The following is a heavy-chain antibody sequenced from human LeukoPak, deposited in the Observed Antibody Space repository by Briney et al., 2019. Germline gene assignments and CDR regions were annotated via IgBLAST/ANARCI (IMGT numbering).Heavy chain of an antibody. V-gene: IGHV3-72*01. D-gene: IGHD6-19*01. Sequence: GGSLRLSCAASGFTFSDHYIDWVRQAPGKGLEWVGRTTNKANSYTTKYAVSVKGRFTILRDDSKNSAYLQMSSLKMEDTAVYYCGRLSRTGISSGWYFSDYWGQGTLVTVSS. CDR2: TTNKANSYTT. J-gene: IGHJ4*02. CDR1: GFTFSDHY. CDR3: GRLSRTGISSGWYFSDY.